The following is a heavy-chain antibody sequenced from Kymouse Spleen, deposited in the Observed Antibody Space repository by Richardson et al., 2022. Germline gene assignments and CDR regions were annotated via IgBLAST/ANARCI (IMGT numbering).Heavy chain of an antibody. D-gene: IGHD3-10*01. Sequence: QLQLQESGPGLVKPSETLSLTCTVSGGSISSSSYYWGWIRQPPGKGLEWIGSIYYSGSTYYNPSLKSRVTISVDTSKNQFSLKLSSVTAADTAVYYCASITMVRGVDAFDIWGQGTMVTVSS. J-gene: IGHJ3*02. CDR3: ASITMVRGVDAFDI. CDR2: IYYSGST. CDR1: GGSISSSSYY. V-gene: IGHV4-39*01.